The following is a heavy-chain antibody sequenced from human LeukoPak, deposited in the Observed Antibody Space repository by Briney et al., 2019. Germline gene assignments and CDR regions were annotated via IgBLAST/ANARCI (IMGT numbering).Heavy chain of an antibody. J-gene: IGHJ2*01. D-gene: IGHD3-10*01. Sequence: PSETLSLTCTVSYGSLRRYYWTWIRQPPGKGLEWIGYIYYSGSTNYNPSLQSRVAISVDTSKNQFSLNLSSVTAADTAVYFCTRISGDEKYFDLWGRGTLVTVSS. CDR1: YGSLRRYY. CDR2: IYYSGST. CDR3: TRISGDEKYFDL. V-gene: IGHV4-59*01.